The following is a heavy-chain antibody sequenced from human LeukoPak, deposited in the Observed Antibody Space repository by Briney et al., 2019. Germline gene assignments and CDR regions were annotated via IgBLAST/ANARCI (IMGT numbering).Heavy chain of an antibody. D-gene: IGHD1-26*01. CDR3: TRPTDSANYDFEY. CDR1: GFTFGSYD. V-gene: IGHV3-30*02. J-gene: IGHJ4*02. Sequence: PGGSLRLSCAASGFTFGSYDMHWVRQAPGKGLEWVAFIQYEGIDKTYADSVKGRFTVSRDNSKNRLYLQMSSLRPEDTALYYCTRPTDSANYDFEYRGQGTLVTVSS. CDR2: IQYEGIDK.